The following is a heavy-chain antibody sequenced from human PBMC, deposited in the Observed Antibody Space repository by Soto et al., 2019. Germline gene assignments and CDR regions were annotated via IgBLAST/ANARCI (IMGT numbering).Heavy chain of an antibody. J-gene: IGHJ6*02. D-gene: IGHD2-8*01. CDR1: GFTFSSYS. CDR2: ISSSSSTI. V-gene: IGHV3-48*02. CDR3: ARDFDIVLIGYYYGMDV. Sequence: GGSLRLSCAASGFTFSSYSMNWVRQAPGKGLEWVSYISSSSSTIYYADSVKGRFTISRDNAKNSLYLQMNSLRDEDTAVYYCARDFDIVLIGYYYGMDVWGQGTTVTVSS.